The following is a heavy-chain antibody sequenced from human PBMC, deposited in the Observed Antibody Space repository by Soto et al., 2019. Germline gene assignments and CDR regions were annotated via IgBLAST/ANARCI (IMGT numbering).Heavy chain of an antibody. CDR3: ARDAYISGYENIDY. V-gene: IGHV3-33*01. Sequence: QVQLGESGGGVVQPGRSLRLSCAASGFTFSDYGMHWVRQAPGKGLEGVAVIWYDGSNKYYADAVKGRITVSRDNSDNTLYLEMYSLRPEDTAVYYCARDAYISGYENIDYWGQGTLVTVSS. D-gene: IGHD3-22*01. CDR2: IWYDGSNK. CDR1: GFTFSDYG. J-gene: IGHJ4*02.